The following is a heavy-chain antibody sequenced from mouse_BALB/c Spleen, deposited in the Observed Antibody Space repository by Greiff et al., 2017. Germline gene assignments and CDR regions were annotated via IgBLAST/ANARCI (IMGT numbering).Heavy chain of an antibody. V-gene: IGHV5-6-5*01. Sequence: EVQGVESGGGLVKPGGSLKLSCAASGFTFSSYAMSWVRQTPEKRLEWVASISSGGSTYYPDSVKGRFTISRDNARNILYLQMSSLRSEDTAMYYCARGGGYGNPFAYWGQGTLVTVSA. J-gene: IGHJ3*01. CDR1: GFTFSSYA. CDR2: ISSGGST. D-gene: IGHD2-10*02. CDR3: ARGGGYGNPFAY.